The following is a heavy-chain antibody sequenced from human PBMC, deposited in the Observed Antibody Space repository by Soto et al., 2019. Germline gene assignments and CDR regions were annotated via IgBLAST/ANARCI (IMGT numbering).Heavy chain of an antibody. CDR3: ARNRELDP. J-gene: IGHJ5*02. CDR2: ISYDGSNK. V-gene: IGHV3-30-3*01. Sequence: QVQLVESGGGVVQPGRSLRLSCAASGFTFSSYAMHWVRQAPGEGLEWVAVISYDGSNKYYADSVKGRFTISRDNSKNTLYLQMNSLRAEDTAVYYCARNRELDPWGQGTLVTVSS. CDR1: GFTFSSYA.